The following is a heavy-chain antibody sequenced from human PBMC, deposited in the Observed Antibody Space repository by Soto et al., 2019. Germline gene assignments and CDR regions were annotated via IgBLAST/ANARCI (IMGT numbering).Heavy chain of an antibody. J-gene: IGHJ6*02. CDR3: ARVREHPSYSGDDYRNYYYYGMDV. V-gene: IGHV1-69*02. CDR2: IIPILGIA. Sequence: QVQLVQSGAEVQKPGSSVKLSCTASGVTFSSYTISWVRQAPGQGLEWMGGIIPILGIANYAQTFQGRVTITADKSTNTANMELSSLRSEDTAVYYGARVREHPSYSGDDYRNYYYYGMDVWGQGTTVTVSS. D-gene: IGHD5-12*01. CDR1: GVTFSSYT.